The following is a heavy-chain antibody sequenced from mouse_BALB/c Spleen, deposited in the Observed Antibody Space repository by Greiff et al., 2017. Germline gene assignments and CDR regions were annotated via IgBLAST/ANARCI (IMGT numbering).Heavy chain of an antibody. CDR3: ARATTVDYYAMDY. Sequence: EVMLVESGGGLVKPGGSLKLSCAASGFTFSSYAMSWVRQTPEKRLEWVASISSGGSTYYPDSVKGRFTISRDNARNILYLQMSSLRSEDTAMYYCARATTVDYYAMDYWGQGTSVTVSS. J-gene: IGHJ4*01. CDR1: GFTFSSYA. CDR2: ISSGGST. D-gene: IGHD1-1*01. V-gene: IGHV5-6-5*01.